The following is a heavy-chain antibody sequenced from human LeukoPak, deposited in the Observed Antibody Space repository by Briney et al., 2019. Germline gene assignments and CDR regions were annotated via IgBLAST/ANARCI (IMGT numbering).Heavy chain of an antibody. J-gene: IGHJ4*02. D-gene: IGHD2-8*01. CDR2: IYTSGST. CDR3: ARVKGYCTNGVCYSPGGDY. CDR1: GGSISSGSYY. Sequence: PSQTLSLTCTVSGGSISSGSYYWSWIRQPAGKGLEWLGRIYTSGSTNYNPSLKSRVTISVDTSKNQFSLKLSSVTAADTAVYYCARVKGYCTNGVCYSPGGDYWGQGTLVTVSS. V-gene: IGHV4-61*02.